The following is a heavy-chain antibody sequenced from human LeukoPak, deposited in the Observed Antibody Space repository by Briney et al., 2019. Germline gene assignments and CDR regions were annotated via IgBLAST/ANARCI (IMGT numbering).Heavy chain of an antibody. J-gene: IGHJ4*02. D-gene: IGHD5-24*01. Sequence: ASVKVSCKASGYTFTGYYMHWVRQAPGQGLEWMGWINPNSGGTNYAQKFQGRVTMTRDTSISTAYMELSRLRSDDTAAYYCARGPLEMATIPYPFDYWGQGTLVTVSS. CDR1: GYTFTGYY. CDR3: ARGPLEMATIPYPFDY. V-gene: IGHV1-2*02. CDR2: INPNSGGT.